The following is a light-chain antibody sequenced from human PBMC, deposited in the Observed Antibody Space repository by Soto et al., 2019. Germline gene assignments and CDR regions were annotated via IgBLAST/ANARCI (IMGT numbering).Light chain of an antibody. V-gene: IGKV4-1*01. J-gene: IGKJ5*01. CDR3: QQYYGNPPT. Sequence: DIVMTQSPDSLAVSLGETATINCKSSQSLLYSSNKRNYLGWYQHKAGQTPKLLSSWASTRESGVPDRFSGSGSGTDFTLTISSLQTEDVAVYYCQQYYGNPPTFGQGTRLEIK. CDR1: QSLLYSSNKRNY. CDR2: WAS.